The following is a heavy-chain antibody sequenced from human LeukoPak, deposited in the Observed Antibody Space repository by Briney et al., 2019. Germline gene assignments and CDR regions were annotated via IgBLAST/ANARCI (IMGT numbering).Heavy chain of an antibody. V-gene: IGHV1-18*01. Sequence: ASVTVSCKSSGYTFTSYGISWVRQAPGQGLERMGWISAYNGNTNYAQKLQGRVTMTTDTSTSTAYMELRSLRSDDTAVYYCARDGPLDLHNWFDPWGQGTLVTVSS. D-gene: IGHD1-1*01. CDR2: ISAYNGNT. CDR1: GYTFTSYG. J-gene: IGHJ5*02. CDR3: ARDGPLDLHNWFDP.